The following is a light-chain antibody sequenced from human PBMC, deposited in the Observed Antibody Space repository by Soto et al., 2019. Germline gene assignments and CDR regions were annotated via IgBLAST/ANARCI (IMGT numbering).Light chain of an antibody. J-gene: IGLJ1*01. CDR3: AAWDDSLSGPSYV. CDR1: SSNIGSNY. V-gene: IGLV1-47*01. CDR2: RNN. Sequence: QSVLTQPPSASGTPGQRVTLSCSGSSSNIGSNYVYWYQQLPGTAPKLLIYRNNQRPSGVPDRFSGSKSGTSASLAISGLRSEDEADYYCAAWDDSLSGPSYVFGTGTKVTVL.